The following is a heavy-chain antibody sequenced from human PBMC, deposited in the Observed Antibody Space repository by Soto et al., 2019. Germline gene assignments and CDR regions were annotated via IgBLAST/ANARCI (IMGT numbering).Heavy chain of an antibody. CDR2: ISETAGSI. Sequence: EVQLVESGGGLVQSGGSLRLSCAASGFSFSSYAMSWVRQAPGKGLEWVSGISETAGSISYADSVKGRFTISRDNSENTLYLQMNSLRAEDTATYYCARLGFPYSGYHYGWRKVFDYWGQGTPVTVSS. J-gene: IGHJ4*02. CDR3: ARLGFPYSGYHYGWRKVFDY. D-gene: IGHD5-12*01. V-gene: IGHV3-23*04. CDR1: GFSFSSYA.